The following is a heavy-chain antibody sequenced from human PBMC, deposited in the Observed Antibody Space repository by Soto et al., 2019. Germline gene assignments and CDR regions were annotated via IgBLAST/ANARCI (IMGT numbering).Heavy chain of an antibody. CDR2: IYSSGNT. J-gene: IGHJ5*02. CDR3: ARGQRFSDWFDP. CDR1: GGTISGYY. V-gene: IGHV4-4*07. D-gene: IGHD3-3*01. Sequence: QVHLQESGPGLVKPSETLSLTCSVSGGTISGYYWTWIRQPAGKGLELIGRIYSSGNTKYNPSLQSRVTMSLDTSNNHFSLRLTAVTAADTAVYYCARGQRFSDWFDPWGQGTLVTVSS.